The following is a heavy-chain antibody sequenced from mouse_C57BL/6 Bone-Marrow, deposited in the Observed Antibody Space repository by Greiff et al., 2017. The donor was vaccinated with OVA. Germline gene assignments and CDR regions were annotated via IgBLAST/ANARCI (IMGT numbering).Heavy chain of an antibody. Sequence: EVHLVESGGDLVKPGGSLTLSCAASGFTFSSYGMSWVRQTPDKRLEWVATISSGGSYTYYPDSVKGRFTISRDNAKNTLYLQMSSLKSEDTAMYYCARHRTTVVDFDYWGQGTTLTVSS. CDR2: ISSGGSYT. V-gene: IGHV5-6*01. CDR1: GFTFSSYG. CDR3: ARHRTTVVDFDY. D-gene: IGHD1-1*01. J-gene: IGHJ2*01.